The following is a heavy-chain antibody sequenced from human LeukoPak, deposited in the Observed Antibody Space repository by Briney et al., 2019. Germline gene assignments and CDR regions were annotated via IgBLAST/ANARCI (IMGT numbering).Heavy chain of an antibody. V-gene: IGHV1-18*01. Sequence: ASVKVSCKASGYTFTSYGISWVRQAPGQGLEWMGWISAYNGNTNYAQKLQGRVTMTTDTSTSTAYMELRSLRSDDTAVYYCARDVLFWRLPAAIIDWFDPWGQGTLVTVSS. CDR1: GYTFTSYG. D-gene: IGHD2-2*01. CDR3: ARDVLFWRLPAAIIDWFDP. J-gene: IGHJ5*01. CDR2: ISAYNGNT.